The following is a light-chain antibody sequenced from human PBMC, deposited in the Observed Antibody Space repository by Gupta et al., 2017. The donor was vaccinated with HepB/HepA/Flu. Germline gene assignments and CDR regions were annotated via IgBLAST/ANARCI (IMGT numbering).Light chain of an antibody. V-gene: IGKV1-39*01. CDR3: QQNYSTPIT. CDR2: AAS. J-gene: IGKJ5*01. CDR1: QSISSY. Sequence: DIQMTQSPSSLSASVGDRVTITFRASQSISSYLNWYQQKPGKAPKLLIYAASSLQTGVPSRFSGSGSGTDFTLTISSLQPEDFATYYCQQNYSTPITFGQGTRLEIK.